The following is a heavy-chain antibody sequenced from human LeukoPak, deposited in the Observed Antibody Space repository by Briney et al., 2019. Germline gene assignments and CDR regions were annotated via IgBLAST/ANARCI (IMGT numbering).Heavy chain of an antibody. Sequence: GGSLRLSCAASGFTFSSYGMHWVRQAPGKGLEWVAVISYDGSNKYYADSVKGRFTISRDNSKNTLYLQMNSLRAEDTAVYYCAKDSTDFDWFPHDAFDIWGQGTMVTVSS. D-gene: IGHD3-9*01. J-gene: IGHJ3*02. CDR3: AKDSTDFDWFPHDAFDI. CDR2: ISYDGSNK. CDR1: GFTFSSYG. V-gene: IGHV3-30*18.